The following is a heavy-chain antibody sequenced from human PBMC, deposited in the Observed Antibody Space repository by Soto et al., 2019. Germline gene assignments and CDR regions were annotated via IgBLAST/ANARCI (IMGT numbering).Heavy chain of an antibody. V-gene: IGHV3-30*18. CDR1: GFTFSTYG. CDR3: AKSMYSSSSRDYYYGMDV. Sequence: GGSLRLSCAASGFTFSTYGMHWVRQAPGKGLDWVAVISYDGSNKYYADSVKGRFTISRDNSKNTLYLQMNSLKAEDTAVYHCAKSMYSSSSRDYYYGMDVWGQGTTVTVSS. D-gene: IGHD6-6*01. CDR2: ISYDGSNK. J-gene: IGHJ6*02.